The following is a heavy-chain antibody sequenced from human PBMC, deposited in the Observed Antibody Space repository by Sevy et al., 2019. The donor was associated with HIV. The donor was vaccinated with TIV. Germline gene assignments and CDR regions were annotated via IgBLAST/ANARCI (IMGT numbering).Heavy chain of an antibody. V-gene: IGHV3-11*01. J-gene: IGHJ4*02. CDR2: ISSSGSTI. CDR1: GFTFSDYY. D-gene: IGHD6-6*01. Sequence: GGSLRLSCAASGFTFSDYYMSWIRQAPGKGLEWVSYISSSGSTIYYADSVKGRFTISRDNAKNSLYLQMNSLKAEDTAVYYCARDRSIAAGLGYYFDYWGQGTLVTVSS. CDR3: ARDRSIAAGLGYYFDY.